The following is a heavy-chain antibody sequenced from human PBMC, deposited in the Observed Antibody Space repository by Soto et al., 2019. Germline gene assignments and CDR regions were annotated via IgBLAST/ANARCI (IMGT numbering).Heavy chain of an antibody. Sequence: GGSLRLSCAASGFTFSSYGMHWVRQAPGKGLEWVAVISYDGSNKYYADSVKGRFTISRDNSKNTPYLQMNSLRAEDTAVYYCANLDYGGLGSYMDVWGKGTTVTVSS. J-gene: IGHJ6*03. CDR1: GFTFSSYG. CDR2: ISYDGSNK. CDR3: ANLDYGGLGSYMDV. V-gene: IGHV3-30*18. D-gene: IGHD4-17*01.